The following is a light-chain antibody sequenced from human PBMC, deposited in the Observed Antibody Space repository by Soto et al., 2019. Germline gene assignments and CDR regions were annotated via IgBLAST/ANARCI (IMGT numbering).Light chain of an antibody. CDR3: QQYNSWPLT. CDR2: SAS. Sequence: EVVMTQSPATLSLSAGERATLSCRAGQSVGSTLAWYHQKPGQAPRLLIYSASTRAPGIPARFGGSGSGTEFTLTISSLQSEDFAVYYCQQYNSWPLTFGGGTKVEIK. CDR1: QSVGST. J-gene: IGKJ4*01. V-gene: IGKV3-15*01.